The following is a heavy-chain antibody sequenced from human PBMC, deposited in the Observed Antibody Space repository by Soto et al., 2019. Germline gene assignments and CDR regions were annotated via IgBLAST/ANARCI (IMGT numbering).Heavy chain of an antibody. CDR1: GFTFSNAW. CDR2: IKSKTDGGTT. V-gene: IGHV3-15*07. CDR3: TTLRYFDWLNTLDY. D-gene: IGHD3-9*01. J-gene: IGHJ4*02. Sequence: PGGSLRLSCAASGFTFSNAWMNWVRQAPGKGLEWVGRIKSKTDGGTTDYAAPVKGRFTISRDDSKNTLYLQMNSLKTEDTAVYYCTTLRYFDWLNTLDYWGQGTLVTVSS.